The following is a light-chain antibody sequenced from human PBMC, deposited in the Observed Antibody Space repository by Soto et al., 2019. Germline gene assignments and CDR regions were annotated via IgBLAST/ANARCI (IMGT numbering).Light chain of an antibody. J-gene: IGLJ1*01. CDR3: LVIFTGSGEV. Sequence: QAVVTQEPSLTVSPGGTVTLTCGSSTGPVTSGHYPHWIQQKPGQAPRTLICDTSNRHSWTPARFSDPHLWDKAALTLSDAHPEDDADYYCLVIFTGSGEVFGTGTKLTVL. V-gene: IGLV7-46*01. CDR2: DTS. CDR1: TGPVTSGHY.